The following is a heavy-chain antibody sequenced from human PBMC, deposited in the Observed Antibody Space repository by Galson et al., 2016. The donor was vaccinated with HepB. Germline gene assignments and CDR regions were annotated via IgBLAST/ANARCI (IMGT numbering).Heavy chain of an antibody. CDR3: ARAPTMITFGGLIVGDLDY. Sequence: SLRLSCAASGFAFNNYGMHWVRQAPGKGLEWVAVICYDGSNRYYVDSVKGRFTISRDNSKNSLYLQMNSLRADDTAVYYCARAPTMITFGGLIVGDLDYWGQGTLVTVSS. CDR1: GFAFNNYG. CDR2: ICYDGSNR. J-gene: IGHJ4*02. D-gene: IGHD3-16*02. V-gene: IGHV3-33*01.